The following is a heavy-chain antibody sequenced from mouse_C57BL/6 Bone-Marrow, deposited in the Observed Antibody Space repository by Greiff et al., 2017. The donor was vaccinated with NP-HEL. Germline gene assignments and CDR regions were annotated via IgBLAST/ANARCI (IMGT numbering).Heavy chain of an antibody. CDR1: GFNIKDYY. CDR2: IDPEDGDT. Sequence: VHVKQSGAELVRPGASVKLSCTASGFNIKDYYMHWVKQRPEQGLEWIGRIDPEDGDTEYAPKFQGKATMTADTSSNTAYLQLSSLTSEDTAVYYCTTFITTVVAKRYFDVWGTGTTVTVSS. D-gene: IGHD1-1*01. J-gene: IGHJ1*03. CDR3: TTFITTVVAKRYFDV. V-gene: IGHV14-1*01.